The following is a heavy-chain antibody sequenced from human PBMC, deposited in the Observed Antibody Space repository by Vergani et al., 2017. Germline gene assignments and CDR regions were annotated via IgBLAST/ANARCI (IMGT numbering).Heavy chain of an antibody. J-gene: IGHJ4*02. V-gene: IGHV3-33*08. D-gene: IGHD3-10*01. CDR3: ARDGAGLLWFGEFNYYFDY. CDR1: GFTFSSYS. CDR2: IWYDGTNK. Sequence: VQLVESGGGLVKPGGSLRLSCAASGFTFSSYSMNWVRQAPGKGLEWVAVIWYDGTNKYYADSVQGRFTISRDNSKNTLYLQMNSLRAEDTAVYYCARDGAGLLWFGEFNYYFDYWGQGTLVTVSS.